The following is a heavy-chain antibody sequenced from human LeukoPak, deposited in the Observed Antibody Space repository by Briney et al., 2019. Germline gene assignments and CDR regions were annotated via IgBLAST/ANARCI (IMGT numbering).Heavy chain of an antibody. CDR1: GFTFSSYS. V-gene: IGHV3-7*01. J-gene: IGHJ4*02. D-gene: IGHD3-16*01. CDR2: IKQDGTEK. Sequence: GGSLRLSCAASGFTFSSYSMNWVRQAPGKGLEWVANIKQDGTEKYYVDSVKGRFTISRDNAKKSLYLEMNSLRAEDTAVYYCARDRLGAEYDYWGQGTLVSVSS. CDR3: ARDRLGAEYDY.